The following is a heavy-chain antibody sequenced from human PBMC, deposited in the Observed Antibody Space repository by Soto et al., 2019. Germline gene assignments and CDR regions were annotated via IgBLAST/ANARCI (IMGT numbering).Heavy chain of an antibody. V-gene: IGHV1-69*02. CDR2: IIPMLAIT. Sequence: QVQLVQSGAEVKKPGSSVKVSCKASGGTFNVYTIIWVRQAPGQGLEWMGRIIPMLAITNYAQRFQARVTLTADTSTTTAYMELSSLTSEDTAVYYCALGSWSGETFAIWGQGTLVTVSS. J-gene: IGHJ3*02. CDR1: GGTFNVYT. CDR3: ALGSWSGETFAI. D-gene: IGHD6-13*01.